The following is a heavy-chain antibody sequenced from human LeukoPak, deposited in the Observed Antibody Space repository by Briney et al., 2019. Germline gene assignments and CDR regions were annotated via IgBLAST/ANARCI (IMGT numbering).Heavy chain of an antibody. J-gene: IGHJ4*02. V-gene: IGHV3-23*01. D-gene: IGHD5-24*01. CDR1: AFTFSSYA. Sequence: GGSLRLSCAASAFTFSSYAMSWLRQAPGKGLEWVSAISGSGGFTYYADSVKGRFTISRDNSKNTLYLQMNSLSAEHTAVYYCAKGDGYNYNYFDFWGQGTQVTVSS. CDR3: AKGDGYNYNYFDF. CDR2: ISGSGGFT.